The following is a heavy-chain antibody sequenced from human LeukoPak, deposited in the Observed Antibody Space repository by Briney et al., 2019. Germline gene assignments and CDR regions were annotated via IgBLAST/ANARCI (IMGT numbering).Heavy chain of an antibody. CDR1: GFTFSGYT. D-gene: IGHD3-22*01. Sequence: GSLRLSCAASGFTFSGYTMNWVRQAPGKGLEWVANINQDGSEKYYVDSVKGRFTISRDNAKNSLYLQMNSLRAEDTAVYYCARIKVYYDSSGYYSLDYWGQGTLVTVSS. CDR3: ARIKVYYDSSGYYSLDY. J-gene: IGHJ4*02. V-gene: IGHV3-7*01. CDR2: INQDGSEK.